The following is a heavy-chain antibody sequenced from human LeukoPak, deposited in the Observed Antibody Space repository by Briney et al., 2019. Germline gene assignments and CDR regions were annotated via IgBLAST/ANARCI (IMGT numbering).Heavy chain of an antibody. CDR1: GFTFSSYG. D-gene: IGHD2-15*01. CDR3: ARSRDNYYNAMDV. CDR2: ISYDGSNK. Sequence: GGSLRLSCAASGFTFSSYGMHWVRQAPGKGLEWVAVISYDGSNKYYADSVKGRFTISRDNSKNTLYLQMNSLRAEDTAVYYCARSRDNYYNAMDVWGQGTTVTVSS. J-gene: IGHJ6*02. V-gene: IGHV3-30*03.